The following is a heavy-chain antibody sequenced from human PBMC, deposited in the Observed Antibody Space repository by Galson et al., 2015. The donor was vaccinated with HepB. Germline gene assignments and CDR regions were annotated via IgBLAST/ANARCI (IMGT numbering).Heavy chain of an antibody. CDR1: GYTFTSYD. CDR3: ARAHDHGYQSP. D-gene: IGHD5-24*01. CDR2: MNPNSGNT. V-gene: IGHV1-8*01. J-gene: IGHJ5*02. Sequence: QSGAEVKKAGESLKISCKASGYTFTSYDINWVRQATGQGLEWMGWMNPNSGNTGYAQKFQGRVTMTRNTSISTAYMELSSLRSEDTAVYYCARAHDHGYQSPWGQGTLVTVSS.